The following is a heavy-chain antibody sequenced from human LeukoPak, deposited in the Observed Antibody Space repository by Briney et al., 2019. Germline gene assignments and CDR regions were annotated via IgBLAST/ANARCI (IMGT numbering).Heavy chain of an antibody. J-gene: IGHJ4*02. D-gene: IGHD6-19*01. Sequence: PGGSLRLSCAASGFTFDDYGMSWVRHAPGKGLEWVSGINWNGGSTGYADSVKGRFTISRDNAKNSLYLQMNSLRAEDTALYYCAREGPSGWYFGKGEYYFDYWGQGTLVTVSS. CDR3: AREGPSGWYFGKGEYYFDY. CDR1: GFTFDDYG. V-gene: IGHV3-20*04. CDR2: INWNGGST.